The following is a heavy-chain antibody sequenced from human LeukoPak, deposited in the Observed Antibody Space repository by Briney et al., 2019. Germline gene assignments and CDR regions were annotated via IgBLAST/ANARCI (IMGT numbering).Heavy chain of an antibody. CDR1: GYTLTELS. CDR3: ATIPTDIVVVEFDP. Sequence: ASVKVSCKVSGYTLTELSMHWVRQAPGKGLEWMGGFDPEDGETIYAQKFQGRVTMTEDTFTDTAYMGLSSLRSEDTAVYYCATIPTDIVVVEFDPWGQGTLVTVSS. J-gene: IGHJ5*02. V-gene: IGHV1-24*01. D-gene: IGHD2-2*01. CDR2: FDPEDGET.